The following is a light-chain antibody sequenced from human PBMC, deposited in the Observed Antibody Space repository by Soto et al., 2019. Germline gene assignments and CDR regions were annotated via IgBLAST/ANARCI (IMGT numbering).Light chain of an antibody. CDR2: XXX. Sequence: DIQMTQLPSSLSASARDRATITSQASERLNRYYTWYQXXXGXAPXXXXXXXXNLXTGVPSRFSGSGSGTDFTFTISSLQPDDIATYYCQQYEDLPRTFGQGTRLEIK. CDR3: QQYEDLPRT. V-gene: IGKV1-33*01. J-gene: IGKJ5*01. CDR1: ERLNRY.